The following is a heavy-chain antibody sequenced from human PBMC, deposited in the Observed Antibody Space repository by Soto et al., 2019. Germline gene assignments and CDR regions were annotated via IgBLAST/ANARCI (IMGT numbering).Heavy chain of an antibody. V-gene: IGHV4-39*01. CDR2: LYYSGKT. J-gene: IGHJ2*01. Sequence: QLQLQESGPGLVKDSETLSLTCSVSGDSITRSANYWGWVRQSPGKGMEGIGSLYYSGKTYFNPAHRSRVSFFADTSNNHFALRLTSVTAADTATYYCAKHPFNPLVTPYWYFDIWGRGTLVTVST. CDR1: GDSITRSANY. D-gene: IGHD3-16*02. CDR3: AKHPFNPLVTPYWYFDI.